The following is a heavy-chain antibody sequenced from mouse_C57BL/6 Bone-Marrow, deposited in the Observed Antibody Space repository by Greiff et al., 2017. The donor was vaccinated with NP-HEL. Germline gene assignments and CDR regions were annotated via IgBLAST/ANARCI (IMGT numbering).Heavy chain of an antibody. D-gene: IGHD2-5*01. CDR2: IDPENGDT. V-gene: IGHV14-4*01. CDR1: GFDIKDDY. Sequence: EVKLEESGAELVRPGASVKLSCTASGFDIKDDYMHWVKQRPEQGLEWIGWIDPENGDTEYASKFQGKATITADTSSNTAYLQLSSLTSEDTAVYYCTSYSNYVGWGQGTLVTVSA. J-gene: IGHJ3*02. CDR3: TSYSNYVG.